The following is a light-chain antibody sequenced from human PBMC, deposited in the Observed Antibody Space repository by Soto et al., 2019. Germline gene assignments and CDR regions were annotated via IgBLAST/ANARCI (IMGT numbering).Light chain of an antibody. V-gene: IGKV1-39*01. CDR1: QSISNI. J-gene: IGKJ2*01. CDR2: AAS. CDR3: QQSYSTPYT. Sequence: IQMTQSPSSLSASVGDRVTITCRASQSISNILNWYQQKPGKAPKLLIYAASTLQTGVPSRFSGSGSGTDFTLTISSLQPEDFATYYCQQSYSTPYTFGQGTKLEIK.